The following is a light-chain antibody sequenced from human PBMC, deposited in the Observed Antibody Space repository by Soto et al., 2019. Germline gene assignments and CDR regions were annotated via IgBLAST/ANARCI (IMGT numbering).Light chain of an antibody. V-gene: IGLV7-46*01. CDR2: DTS. CDR1: TGAVTSGHY. CDR3: LLSYSGARLVV. Sequence: QAVVTQEPSLTVSPGGTVTLTCGSSTGAVTSGHYPYWFQQKPGKAPRTLIYDTSNKHSWTPARFSGALLGGKAALTLSGAQPEDEAEYYCLLSYSGARLVVFGGGTKLTVL. J-gene: IGLJ2*01.